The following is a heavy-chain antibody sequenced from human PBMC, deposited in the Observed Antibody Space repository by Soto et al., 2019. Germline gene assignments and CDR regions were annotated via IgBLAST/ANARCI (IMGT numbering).Heavy chain of an antibody. CDR3: TRAPDGNNADY. J-gene: IGHJ4*02. V-gene: IGHV3-73*02. D-gene: IGHD6-13*01. CDR1: GFIFSGTT. CDR2: IRGRADNYAT. Sequence: EVQLVESGGDLVQPGGSLKLSCAASGFIFSGTTIHWVRQASGEGLEWVGRIRGRADNYATGYAASVKGRFTISRDDSKKPAYLQLNSLKTEDTAVYFCTRAPDGNNADYWGPGTLVTVSS.